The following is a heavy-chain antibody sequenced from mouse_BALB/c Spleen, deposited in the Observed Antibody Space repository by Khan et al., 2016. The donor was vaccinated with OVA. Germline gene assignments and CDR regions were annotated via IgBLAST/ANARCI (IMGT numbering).Heavy chain of an antibody. CDR2: IDPANGNT. Sequence: VQLQQSGAELVKPGASVKLSCTASGFNFKDTYMHWVKQRPEQGLEWIGRIDPANGNTKYDPKFQGKATISADTSSNTAYLQLSSLTSEDTAVYYCARKDCRYDGYFDYRGQGTTLTVSA. V-gene: IGHV14-3*02. D-gene: IGHD2-14*01. J-gene: IGHJ2*01. CDR3: ARKDCRYDGYFDY. CDR1: GFNFKDTY.